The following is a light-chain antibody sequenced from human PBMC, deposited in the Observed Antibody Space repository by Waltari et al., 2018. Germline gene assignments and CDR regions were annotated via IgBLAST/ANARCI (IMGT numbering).Light chain of an antibody. CDR3: SSRDSSASHVL. V-gene: IGLV3-19*01. CDR2: GKN. Sequence: SSELTQDPAVSVALGQTVRITCLGSSPSTSYQSSYHPTSGQAPILVCFGKNKRPSGIPDRFTGYNSETTTSLTITGAQAEDEADYYCSSRDSSASHVLFAGGTKLTVL. J-gene: IGLJ2*01. CDR1: SPSTSY.